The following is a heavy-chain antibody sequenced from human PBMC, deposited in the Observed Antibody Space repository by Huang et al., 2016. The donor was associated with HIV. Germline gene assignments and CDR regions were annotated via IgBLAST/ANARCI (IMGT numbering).Heavy chain of an antibody. D-gene: IGHD3-10*01. Sequence: QVQLVQSGTEVRKPGASVKVSCKASGYTFTTFGITWVRQAPGQGLEWMGWISPDKGMTEYEQKRRGRITMTKDTSTTTAYMELRTLTSDDTAVYYCARSYGSGNDFLDFWGQGTLVTVSS. CDR3: ARSYGSGNDFLDF. CDR2: ISPDKGMT. J-gene: IGHJ3*01. CDR1: GYTFTTFG. V-gene: IGHV1-18*04.